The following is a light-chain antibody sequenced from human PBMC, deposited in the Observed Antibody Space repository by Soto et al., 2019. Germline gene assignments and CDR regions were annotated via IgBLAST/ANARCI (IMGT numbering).Light chain of an antibody. CDR1: QSVSSN. CDR2: GAS. J-gene: IGKJ2*01. Sequence: EIVMTQSPATLSVSPGERATLSCRASQSVSSNLAWYQQKLGQAPRLLIYGASTRATGIPARFSGSGSGTEFTLTISSLQSEDFAVYYCQQYNNWHMYTFGQGTKLEIK. CDR3: QQYNNWHMYT. V-gene: IGKV3-15*01.